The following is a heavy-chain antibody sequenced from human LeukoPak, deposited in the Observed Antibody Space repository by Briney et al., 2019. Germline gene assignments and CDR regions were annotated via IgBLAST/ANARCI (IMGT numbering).Heavy chain of an antibody. J-gene: IGHJ3*02. CDR2: IYYSGST. CDR3: ARGIVLLDAFDI. Sequence: SETLSLTCTVSGGXIXSYYWXWXXXPPGXXXXXXXXIYYSGSTNYXXSLKSRVTISVDTSKIQFSLKLSSVTVADTAVYFCARGIVLLDAFDIWGQGTMVTVSS. D-gene: IGHD3-22*01. V-gene: IGHV4-59*08. CDR1: GGXIXSYY.